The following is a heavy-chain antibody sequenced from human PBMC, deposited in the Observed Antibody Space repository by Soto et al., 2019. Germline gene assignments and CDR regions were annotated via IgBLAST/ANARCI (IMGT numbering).Heavy chain of an antibody. D-gene: IGHD1-26*01. CDR2: INPSGGST. CDR1: GYTFTSYY. J-gene: IGHJ5*02. Sequence: ASVKVSCKAFGYTFTSYYMHWVRQAPGQGLEWMGIINPSGGSTSYAQKFQGRVTMTRDTSTSTVYMELSSLRSEDTAVYYCARAGSWELHPTPLNWFDPWGQGTLVTVSS. V-gene: IGHV1-46*01. CDR3: ARAGSWELHPTPLNWFDP.